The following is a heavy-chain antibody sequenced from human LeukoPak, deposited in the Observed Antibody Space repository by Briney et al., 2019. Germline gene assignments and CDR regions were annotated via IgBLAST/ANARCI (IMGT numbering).Heavy chain of an antibody. CDR2: INHSGST. V-gene: IGHV4-34*01. Sequence: PSETRSLTCAVYGGSFSVYYCRWIRQPPGKVLDWIGEINHSGSTNYNPSLKSRVTISVDTSKNQFSLTLRSVTAADTAVYYCARGVPAAIVNYYYYYMDVWGKGTTVTVSS. CDR1: GGSFSVYY. CDR3: ARGVPAAIVNYYYYYMDV. D-gene: IGHD2-2*01. J-gene: IGHJ6*03.